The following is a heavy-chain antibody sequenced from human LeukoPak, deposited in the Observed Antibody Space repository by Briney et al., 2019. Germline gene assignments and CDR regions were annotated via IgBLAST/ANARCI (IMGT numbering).Heavy chain of an antibody. CDR2: TNPNSGGT. Sequence: ASVKVSCKASGYTFTGYYMHWVRQAPGQGLEWMGWTNPNSGGTNYAQKFQGRVTMTRDTSVSTAYMELSRLRSDDTAVYYCARGIFGSVDGMDVWGQGTTVTVSS. CDR1: GYTFTGYY. J-gene: IGHJ6*02. CDR3: ARGIFGSVDGMDV. D-gene: IGHD3-3*02. V-gene: IGHV1-2*02.